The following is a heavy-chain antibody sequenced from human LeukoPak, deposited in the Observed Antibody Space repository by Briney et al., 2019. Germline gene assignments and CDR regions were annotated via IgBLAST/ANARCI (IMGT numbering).Heavy chain of an antibody. CDR2: IHYSGST. D-gene: IGHD2-2*02. CDR3: ARRDIVVVPAAIRY. Sequence: SETLSLTCTVSGGSISSYYWSWIRQPPGKGLEWIGYIHYSGSTNYNPSLKSRVTISVDTSKNQFSLKLSSVTAADTAVYYCARRDIVVVPAAIRYWGQGTLVTVSS. CDR1: GGSISSYY. V-gene: IGHV4-59*08. J-gene: IGHJ4*02.